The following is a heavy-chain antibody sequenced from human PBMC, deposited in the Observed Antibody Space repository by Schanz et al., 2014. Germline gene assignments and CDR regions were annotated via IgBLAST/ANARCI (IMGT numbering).Heavy chain of an antibody. J-gene: IGHJ4*02. CDR1: GFTFSNHA. D-gene: IGHD2-21*01. Sequence: EVRLVESGGGLVQPGGSLRLSCAASGFTFSNHALSWVRQAPGKGLEWVSGIGGSGDSTHYADSVKGRFIISRDNSNNTVYLQMNALRAEDTAVYYCAREDCSATSCYFRYWGQGTLVTVSS. CDR3: AREDCSATSCYFRY. CDR2: IGGSGDST. V-gene: IGHV3-23*04.